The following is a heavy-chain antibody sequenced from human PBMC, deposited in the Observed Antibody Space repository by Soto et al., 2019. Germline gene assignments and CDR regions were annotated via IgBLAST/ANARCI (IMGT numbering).Heavy chain of an antibody. D-gene: IGHD3-22*01. CDR3: AKEKRITMIVVPMDV. Sequence: GXSLRLSCAASGFTFSSYAISWVGQAPGKGLEWVSAISGSGGSTYYADSVKGRFTISRDNSKNTLYLQMNSLRAEDTAVYYCAKEKRITMIVVPMDVWGQGTTVTVSS. CDR1: GFTFSSYA. V-gene: IGHV3-23*01. J-gene: IGHJ6*02. CDR2: ISGSGGST.